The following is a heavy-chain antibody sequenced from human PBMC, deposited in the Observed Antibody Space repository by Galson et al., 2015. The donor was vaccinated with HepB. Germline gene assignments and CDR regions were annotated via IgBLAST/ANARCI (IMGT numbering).Heavy chain of an antibody. D-gene: IGHD3-3*01. CDR1: GGTFSSYA. CDR3: AREQRKRFLDPEAGYYYYGMDA. V-gene: IGHV1-69*06. J-gene: IGHJ6*02. Sequence: SVKVSCKASGGTFSSYAISWVRQAPGQGLEWMGGIIPIFGTANYAQKFQGRVTITADKSTSTAYMELSSLRSEDTAVYYCAREQRKRFLDPEAGYYYYGMDAWGQGTTVTVSS. CDR2: IIPIFGTA.